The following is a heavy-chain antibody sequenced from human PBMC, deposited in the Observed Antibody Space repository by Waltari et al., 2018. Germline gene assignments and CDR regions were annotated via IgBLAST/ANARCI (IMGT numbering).Heavy chain of an antibody. CDR1: GGPISSSSNH. V-gene: IGHV4-39*07. CDR2: IYYIGRT. CDR3: ARGGRDYSDRPGWFDP. Sequence: QLQLQESGPGLAKPSETLSLTCPVSGGPISSSSNHWGWTRQTPGNGLGWIGSIYYIGRTYYNPSIKSRVTIAVDTSKNQFSLKLSSVTAADTAVYYCARGGRDYSDRPGWFDPWGQGTLVTVSS. J-gene: IGHJ5*02. D-gene: IGHD4-17*01.